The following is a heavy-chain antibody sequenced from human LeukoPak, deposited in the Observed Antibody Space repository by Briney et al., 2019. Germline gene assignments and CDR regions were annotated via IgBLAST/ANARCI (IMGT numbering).Heavy chain of an antibody. Sequence: GGSLRLSCAASGFTFSSYSMNWVRQAPGKGLEWVSSISSSSSYIYYADSVKGRFTISRDNAKNSLYLQMNSLRAEDTAVYYCARGSSSWYVLWNYWGQGTLVTISS. V-gene: IGHV3-21*01. CDR1: GFTFSSYS. CDR2: ISSSSSYI. D-gene: IGHD6-13*01. J-gene: IGHJ4*02. CDR3: ARGSSSWYVLWNY.